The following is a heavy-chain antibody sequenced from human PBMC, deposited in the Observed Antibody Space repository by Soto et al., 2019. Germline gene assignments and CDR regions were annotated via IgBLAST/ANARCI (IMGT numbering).Heavy chain of an antibody. J-gene: IGHJ6*03. V-gene: IGHV1-69*13. CDR2: IIPIFGTA. CDR1: GGTFSSYA. CDR3: ARDRNVAAAGTGDYYYYYYMDV. D-gene: IGHD6-13*01. Sequence: ASVKVSCKASGGTFSSYAISWVRQAPGQGLEWMGGIIPIFGTANYAQKLQGRVTITADESTSTAYMELSSLRSEDTAVYYCARDRNVAAAGTGDYYYYYYMDVWGQGTPVTVSS.